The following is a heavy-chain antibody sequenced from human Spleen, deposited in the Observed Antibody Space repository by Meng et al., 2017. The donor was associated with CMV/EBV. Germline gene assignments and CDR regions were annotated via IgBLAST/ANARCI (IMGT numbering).Heavy chain of an antibody. J-gene: IGHJ6*02. CDR1: GFTFSNYV. V-gene: IGHV4-34*01. CDR2: INDSGTT. D-gene: IGHD3-22*01. Sequence: ESLKISCAASGFTFSNYVMSWVRQAPGKGLAWIGEINDSGTTLYNPSLKSRLIISVDTSKNQFSLRLSSVTAADTAVYYCARWGSSVQSCGMDVWGQGTTVTVSS. CDR3: ARWGSSVQSCGMDV.